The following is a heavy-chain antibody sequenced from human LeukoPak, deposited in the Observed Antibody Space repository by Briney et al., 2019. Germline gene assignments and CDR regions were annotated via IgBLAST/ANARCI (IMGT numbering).Heavy chain of an antibody. V-gene: IGHV3-21*04. CDR1: GFTFSSYS. CDR3: AKKDYYGGNSVDY. Sequence: GGSLRLSCAASGFTFSSYSMNWVRQAPGKGLEWVSSISSSSSYIYYADSVKGRFTISRDNAKNTLYLQMNSLRAEDTAVYYCAKKDYYGGNSVDYWGQGTLVTVSS. D-gene: IGHD4-23*01. J-gene: IGHJ4*02. CDR2: ISSSSSYI.